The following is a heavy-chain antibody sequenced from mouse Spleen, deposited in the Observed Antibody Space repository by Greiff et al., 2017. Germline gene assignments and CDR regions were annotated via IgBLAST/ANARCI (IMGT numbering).Heavy chain of an antibody. J-gene: IGHJ2*01. CDR2: IDPSDSYT. D-gene: IGHD2-3*01. V-gene: IGHV1-59*01. Sequence: QVQLQQPGAELVRPGTSVKLSCKASGYTFTSYWMHWVKQRPGQGLEWIGVIDPSDSYTNYNQKFKGKATLTVDTSSSTAYMQLSSLTSEDSAVYYCARWGMGYWGQGTTLTVSS. CDR3: ARWGMGY. CDR1: GYTFTSYW.